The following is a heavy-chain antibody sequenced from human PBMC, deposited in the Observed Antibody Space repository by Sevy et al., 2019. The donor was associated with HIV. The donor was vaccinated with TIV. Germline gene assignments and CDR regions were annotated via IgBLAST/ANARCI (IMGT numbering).Heavy chain of an antibody. Sequence: GESLKISCKGSGNSFSTYWIAWVRQMPGKGLEWMGIIYPGDSVPRYRPSFQGHVIISADKSINTAYLQCSSLEASDTAIYYCARLREEGDYFDYWGQGTLVTVSS. CDR3: ARLREEGDYFDY. CDR1: GNSFSTYW. CDR2: IYPGDSVP. V-gene: IGHV5-51*01. D-gene: IGHD1-26*01. J-gene: IGHJ4*02.